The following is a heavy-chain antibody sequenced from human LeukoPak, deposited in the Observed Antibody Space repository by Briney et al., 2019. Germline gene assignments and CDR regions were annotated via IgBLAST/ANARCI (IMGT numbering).Heavy chain of an antibody. CDR2: ISSSGSTI. D-gene: IGHD4-17*01. J-gene: IGHJ3*02. Sequence: GGSLRLSCAASGFTFSSYEMNWVRQAPGKGLEWVSYISSSGSTIYYADSVKGRSTISRDNAKNSLYLQMNSLRAEDTAVYYCARRSVTTSYDAFDIWGQGTMVTVSS. V-gene: IGHV3-48*03. CDR1: GFTFSSYE. CDR3: ARRSVTTSYDAFDI.